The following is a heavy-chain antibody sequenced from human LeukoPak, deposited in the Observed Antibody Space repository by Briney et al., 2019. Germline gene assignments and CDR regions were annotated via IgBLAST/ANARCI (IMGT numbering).Heavy chain of an antibody. J-gene: IGHJ4*02. D-gene: IGHD6-13*01. CDR2: IYWDDDK. CDR3: AHRRDREGIAAARWLVSPFDY. Sequence: SGPTLVNPTQTLKLTCTFSGFSLSTSGVGVGWIRQPPGKALEWLALIYWDDDKRYSPSLKSRLTITKDTSKTQVVLTMTNMDPVDTATYYCAHRRDREGIAAARWLVSPFDYWGQGTLVTVSS. CDR1: GFSLSTSGVG. V-gene: IGHV2-5*02.